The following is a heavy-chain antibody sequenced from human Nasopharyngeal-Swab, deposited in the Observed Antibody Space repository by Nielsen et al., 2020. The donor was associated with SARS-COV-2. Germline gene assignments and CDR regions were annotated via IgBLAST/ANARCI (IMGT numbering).Heavy chain of an antibody. V-gene: IGHV2-5*02. CDR2: IYWDDDK. CDR3: AHRQLPNYGFDY. Sequence: SGPTLVKPTQTLTLTCTFSGFSLSTSGVGVGWIRQPPGKALEWLALIYWDDDKRYSPSLKSRLTIPKDTSKNQVVLTMTNMDPVDTATYCCAHRQLPNYGFDYWGQGTLVTVSS. CDR1: GFSLSTSGVG. J-gene: IGHJ4*02. D-gene: IGHD4/OR15-4a*01.